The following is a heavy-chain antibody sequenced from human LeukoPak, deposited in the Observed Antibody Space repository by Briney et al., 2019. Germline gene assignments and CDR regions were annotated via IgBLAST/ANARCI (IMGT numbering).Heavy chain of an antibody. CDR2: INPNSGGT. D-gene: IGHD3-10*01. V-gene: IGHV1-2*02. J-gene: IGHJ5*02. CDR3: AREFSGTMVRGGYPRGWFDP. CDR1: GYTFTSYY. Sequence: ASVKVSCKASGYTFTSYYMHWVRQAPGQGLEWMGWINPNSGGTNYAQKFQGRVTMTRDTSISTAYMELSRLRSDDTAVYYCAREFSGTMVRGGYPRGWFDPWAREPWSPSPQ.